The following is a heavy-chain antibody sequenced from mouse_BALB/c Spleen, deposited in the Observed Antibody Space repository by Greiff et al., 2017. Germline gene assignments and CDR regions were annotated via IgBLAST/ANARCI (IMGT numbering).Heavy chain of an antibody. CDR1: GFTFNSYW. CDR3: TRHYRYAWIAY. Sequence: VQLKESGADLVKPGASVKMSCTASGFTFNSYWMHWVKQRPGQGLEWIGYINPGTGYTEYNPKFKDKATLTVDKSSSTAYMQLSSPTSEDSAVYYCTRHYRYAWIAYWGQGTLVTVSA. V-gene: IGHV1-7*01. J-gene: IGHJ3*01. CDR2: INPGTGYT. D-gene: IGHD2-14*01.